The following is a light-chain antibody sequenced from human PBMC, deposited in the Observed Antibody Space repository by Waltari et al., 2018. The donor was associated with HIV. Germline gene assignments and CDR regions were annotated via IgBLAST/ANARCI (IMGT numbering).Light chain of an antibody. CDR1: NIGSKS. CDR3: HVWNSTSDLGV. V-gene: IGLV3-21*02. CDR2: DDR. J-gene: IGLJ7*01. Sequence: SSVLTQPPSVSVAPGQTARIPCGGPNIGSKSVHWYQQRPGQAPVLVVYDDRGRPSGFPERFSGSNSGNTATLTISRVEAGDEADYYCHVWNSTSDLGVFGGGTQLTVL.